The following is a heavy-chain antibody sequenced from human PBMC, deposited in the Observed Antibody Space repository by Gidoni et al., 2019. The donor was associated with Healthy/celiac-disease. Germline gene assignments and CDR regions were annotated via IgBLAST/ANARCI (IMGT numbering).Heavy chain of an antibody. CDR3: TYVLYYYGMDV. D-gene: IGHD3-16*01. CDR1: GFTFSNAW. V-gene: IGHV3-15*01. Sequence: EVQLVESGGGLVKPGGSLRLSCAASGFTFSNAWMSWVRQAPGKGLEWVCRIKSKTDGGTTDYAAPVKGRFTISRDDSKNTLYLQMNSLKTEDTAVYYCTYVLYYYGMDVWGQGTTVTVSS. CDR2: IKSKTDGGTT. J-gene: IGHJ6*02.